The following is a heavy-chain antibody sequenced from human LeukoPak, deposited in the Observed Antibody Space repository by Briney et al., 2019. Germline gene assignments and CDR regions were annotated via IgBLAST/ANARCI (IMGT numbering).Heavy chain of an antibody. CDR3: VRGGRGRDDYFDY. Sequence: GGTLRLSCAASVYTFPSYSLNWVRQPLGKGREWISYVGTGGDDIYYADSVTGRFTISRDNAEKSVYLQMNSLRAEDTAVYYCVRGGRGRDDYFDYWGQGTRVTVSS. CDR1: VYTFPSYS. J-gene: IGHJ4*02. CDR2: VGTGGDDI. D-gene: IGHD3-10*01. V-gene: IGHV3-21*05.